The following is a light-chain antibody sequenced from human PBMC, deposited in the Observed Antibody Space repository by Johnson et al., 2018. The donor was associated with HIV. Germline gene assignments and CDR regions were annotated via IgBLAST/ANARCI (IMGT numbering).Light chain of an antibody. V-gene: IGLV1-51*02. Sequence: HSVLTQPPSVSAAPGQKVTISCSGSSSNIGNNYVSWYQQLPGTAPKLLIYENNKRPSGIPDRFSGSKSGTSATLDITGLQTGDEADYYCGTWDSSLSVYVFGTGTKVTVL. CDR3: GTWDSSLSVYV. J-gene: IGLJ1*01. CDR2: ENN. CDR1: SSNIGNNY.